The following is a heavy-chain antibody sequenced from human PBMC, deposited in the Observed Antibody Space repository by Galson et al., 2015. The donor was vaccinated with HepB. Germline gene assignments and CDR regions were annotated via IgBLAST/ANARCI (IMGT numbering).Heavy chain of an antibody. CDR2: INAGNGDT. V-gene: IGHV1-3*01. CDR3: ARGNVVVPAAPPDYYYGLDV. CDR1: GYTFTRYS. J-gene: IGHJ6*02. Sequence: TVKVSCKASGYTFTRYSIHWVRQAPGQRLEWMGWINAGNGDTRYSQKSQGRARITGDTSASTAYMELSRLRSEDTAVYYCARGNVVVPAAPPDYYYGLDVWGQGTTVTVSS. D-gene: IGHD2-2*01.